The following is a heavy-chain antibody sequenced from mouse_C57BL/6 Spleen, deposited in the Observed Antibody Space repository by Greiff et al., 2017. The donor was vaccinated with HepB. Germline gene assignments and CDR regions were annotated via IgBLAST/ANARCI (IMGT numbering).Heavy chain of an antibody. D-gene: IGHD2-2*01. J-gene: IGHJ1*03. V-gene: IGHV1-53*01. Sequence: VQLQQPGTELVKPGASVKLSCKASGYTFTSYWMHWVKQRPGQGLEWIGNINPSNGGTNYNEKFKSKATLTVDKSSSTAYMQLSSLTSEDSAVYYCARSDGYDAGYFDVWGTGTTVTVSS. CDR3: ARSDGYDAGYFDV. CDR2: INPSNGGT. CDR1: GYTFTSYW.